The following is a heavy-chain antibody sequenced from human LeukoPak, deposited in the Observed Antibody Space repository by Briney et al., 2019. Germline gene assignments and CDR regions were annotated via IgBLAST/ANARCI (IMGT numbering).Heavy chain of an antibody. CDR2: IYYSGST. V-gene: IGHV4-59*01. D-gene: IGHD4-17*01. CDR1: GGSISSYY. J-gene: IGHJ4*02. Sequence: PSETLSLTCTVSGGSISSYYLSWIRQPPGKGLEWIGYIYYSGSTNYNPSLKSRVTISVDTSKNQFSLKLSSVTAADTAVYYCAREGVTTSYLDYWGQGTQVTVSS. CDR3: AREGVTTSYLDY.